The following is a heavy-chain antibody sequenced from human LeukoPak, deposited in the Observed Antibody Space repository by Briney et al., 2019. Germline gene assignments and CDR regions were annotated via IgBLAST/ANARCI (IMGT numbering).Heavy chain of an antibody. V-gene: IGHV1-69*13. CDR2: IIPIFGTA. D-gene: IGHD5-24*01. CDR3: ARAASKMATTFDY. CDR1: GYTFTGYY. Sequence: ASVKVSCKASGYTFTGYYMNWVRQAPGQGLEWMGGIIPIFGTANYAQKFQGRVTITADESTSTAYMELSSLRSEDTAVYYCARAASKMATTFDYWGQGTLVTVSS. J-gene: IGHJ4*02.